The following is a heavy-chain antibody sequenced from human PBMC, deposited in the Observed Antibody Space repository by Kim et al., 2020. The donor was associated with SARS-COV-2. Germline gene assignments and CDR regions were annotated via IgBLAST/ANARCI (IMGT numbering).Heavy chain of an antibody. V-gene: IGHV1-18*01. CDR3: ASLVVYAGSNWFDP. CDR1: GYTFTSYG. D-gene: IGHD2-8*02. Sequence: ASVKVSCKASGYTFTSYGISWVRQAPGQGLEWMGWISAYNGNTNYAQKLQGRVTMTTDTSTSTAYMELRSLRSDDTAVYYCASLVVYAGSNWFDPWGQGTLVTVSS. CDR2: ISAYNGNT. J-gene: IGHJ5*02.